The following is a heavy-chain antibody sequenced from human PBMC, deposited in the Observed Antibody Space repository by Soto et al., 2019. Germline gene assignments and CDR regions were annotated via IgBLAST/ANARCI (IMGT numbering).Heavy chain of an antibody. CDR2: VIPILTPP. J-gene: IGHJ6*02. CDR1: GGTFSSSA. V-gene: IGHV1-69*06. Sequence: QVQLVQSGAEVRMPGSSVRVSCKASGGTFSSSAISWVRLAPGQGLDWMGGVIPILTPPIYAQRFQGRVTITADTSTSTAYMELSSLTSEDTAVYYCTRHTAILPPYRSSYPMDVWGPGTTVTVSS. CDR3: TRHTAILPPYRSSYPMDV. D-gene: IGHD6-6*01.